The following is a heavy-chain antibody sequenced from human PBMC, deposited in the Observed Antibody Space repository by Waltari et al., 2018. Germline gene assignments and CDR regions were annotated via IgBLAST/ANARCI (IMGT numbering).Heavy chain of an antibody. V-gene: IGHV3-48*01. CDR1: GFTFRTYN. D-gene: IGHD5-12*01. Sequence: EVQLVESGGGMVQPGESLRLSCAASGFTFRTYNMNWVRQAPGNGLDRNSYISSSTTTSYADDVKGRFTISRDNVKNSLYLKMNSLRAEDTVLYYCARGRDGYIQDVFDIWGQGTMVSVSS. CDR2: ISSSTTT. J-gene: IGHJ3*02. CDR3: ARGRDGYIQDVFDI.